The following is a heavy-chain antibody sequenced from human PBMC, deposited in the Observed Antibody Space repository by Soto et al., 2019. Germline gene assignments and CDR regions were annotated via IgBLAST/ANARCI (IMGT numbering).Heavy chain of an antibody. D-gene: IGHD3-3*01. J-gene: IGHJ4*02. CDR3: AKEREGVGVVIPSPFDY. V-gene: IGHV3-30*18. CDR1: GFTFSSYG. CDR2: ISYDGSNK. Sequence: QVQLVESGGGVVQPGRSLRLSCAASGFTFSSYGMHWVRQAPGKGLEWVAVISYDGSNKYYADSVKGRFTISRDNYKNTLYLQMNSLRAEDTAVYYCAKEREGVGVVIPSPFDYWGQGTLVTVSS.